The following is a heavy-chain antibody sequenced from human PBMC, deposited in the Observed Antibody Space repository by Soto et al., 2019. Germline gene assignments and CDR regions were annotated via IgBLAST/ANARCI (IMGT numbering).Heavy chain of an antibody. D-gene: IGHD3-22*01. CDR1: GFTFSDYY. V-gene: IGHV3-23*01. CDR2: ISGGST. J-gene: IGHJ4*02. Sequence: PGGSLRLSCAASGFTFSDYYMSWIRQAPGKGLEWVSYISGGSTYYADSVKGRFTISRDNSKNTLYLQMNSLRAEDTAVYYCAKGGSSGYPFDYWGQGTLVTVSS. CDR3: AKGGSSGYPFDY.